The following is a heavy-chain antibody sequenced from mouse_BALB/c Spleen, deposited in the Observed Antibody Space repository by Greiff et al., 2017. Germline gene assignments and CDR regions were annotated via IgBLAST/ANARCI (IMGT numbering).Heavy chain of an antibody. CDR2: ISYSGST. J-gene: IGHJ1*01. V-gene: IGHV3-2*02. CDR1: GYSITSDYA. D-gene: IGHD1-1*01. Sequence: DVKLQESGPGLVKPSQSLSLTCTVTGYSITSDYAWNWIRQFPGNKLEWMGYISYSGSTSYNPSLKSRISITRDTSKNQFFLQLNSVTTEDTATYYCARGDGSSFHWYFDVWGAGTTVTVSS. CDR3: ARGDGSSFHWYFDV.